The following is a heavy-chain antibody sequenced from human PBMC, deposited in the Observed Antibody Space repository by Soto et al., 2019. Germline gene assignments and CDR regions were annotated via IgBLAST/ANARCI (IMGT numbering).Heavy chain of an antibody. Sequence: QVQLVQSGTEVKKPGASVKVSCKASGGTFSRSGFHWVRQAPGQGLEWMGMIVPSVDTTNYAQKFQARVTISADQFTSTVYMELRSLRSEDTAVYYCTGCPQPPDTADPYAVDVWGQGTRVIVSS. J-gene: IGHJ6*02. D-gene: IGHD5-18*01. V-gene: IGHV1-69*18. CDR2: IVPSVDTT. CDR3: TGCPQPPDTADPYAVDV. CDR1: GGTFSRSG.